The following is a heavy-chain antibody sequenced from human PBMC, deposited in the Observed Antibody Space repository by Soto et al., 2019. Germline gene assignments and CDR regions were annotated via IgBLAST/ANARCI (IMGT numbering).Heavy chain of an antibody. V-gene: IGHV4-34*01. CDR3: ARCVPRDYYGSGCTFDY. CDR1: GGSFSGYY. J-gene: IGHJ4*02. CDR2: INHSGST. Sequence: QVQLQQWGAGLLKPSETLSLTCAVYGGSFSGYYWSWIRQPPGKGLEWIGEINHSGSTNYHPSLKSRVTISVDTSTHQFSLKLSSATAADTDAYYCARCVPRDYYGSGCTFDYWCQGTLVTVSS. D-gene: IGHD3-10*01.